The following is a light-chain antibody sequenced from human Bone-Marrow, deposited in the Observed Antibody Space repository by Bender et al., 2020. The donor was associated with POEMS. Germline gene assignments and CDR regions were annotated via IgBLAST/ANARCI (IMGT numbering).Light chain of an antibody. CDR3: CSYAGSSNWV. V-gene: IGLV2-23*01. Sequence: QSVLTQPPSVSGAPGQRVTISCTGTSSDVGSYDFVSWFQQHPGKAPKLLIYEGNKRPSGVSNRFSGAKSGNSASLTISGLQAEDEAVYHCCSYAGSSNWVFGGGTNVAVL. CDR1: SSDVGSYDF. CDR2: EGN. J-gene: IGLJ3*02.